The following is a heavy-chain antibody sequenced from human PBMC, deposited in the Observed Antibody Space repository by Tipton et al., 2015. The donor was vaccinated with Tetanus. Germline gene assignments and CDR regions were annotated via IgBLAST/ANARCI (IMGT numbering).Heavy chain of an antibody. J-gene: IGHJ4*02. CDR2: IYPGDSDT. Sequence: QLVQSGVEVKKPGESLKISCKGSGYIFTNYWIGWVRQKPGKGLEWMGIIYPGDSDTRYSPSFQGQVTISVDKSINTAYLQWSSLKASDTSMFYCARAHCSDGVCNFDFWGQGALVTVAS. V-gene: IGHV5-51*01. D-gene: IGHD2-15*01. CDR3: ARAHCSDGVCNFDF. CDR1: GYIFTNYW.